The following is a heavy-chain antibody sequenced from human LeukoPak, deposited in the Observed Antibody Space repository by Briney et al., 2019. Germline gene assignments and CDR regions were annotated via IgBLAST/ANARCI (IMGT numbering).Heavy chain of an antibody. Sequence: SETLSLTCTVSGGSISGYYWSWIRQPPGKGLEWIGEINHSGSTNYNPSLKSRVTISVDTSKNQFSLKLSSVTAADTAVYYCARQLDSSGYGFDYWGQGTLVTVSS. J-gene: IGHJ4*02. CDR2: INHSGST. V-gene: IGHV4-59*08. CDR1: GGSISGYY. CDR3: ARQLDSSGYGFDY. D-gene: IGHD3-22*01.